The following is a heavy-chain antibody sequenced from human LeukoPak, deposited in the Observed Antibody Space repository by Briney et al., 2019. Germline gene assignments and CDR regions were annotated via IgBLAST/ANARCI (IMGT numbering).Heavy chain of an antibody. V-gene: IGHV1-18*01. CDR1: GYTFTSYG. Sequence: ASVKVSCKASGYTFTSYGISWVRQAPGQGLEWMGWISAYNGNTNYAQKLQGRVTMTTDTSTSTAYMELRSLRSDDTAVYYCARPPTPKPDYYFDYWGQGTLVTVSS. CDR2: ISAYNGNT. D-gene: IGHD2-15*01. CDR3: ARPPTPKPDYYFDY. J-gene: IGHJ4*02.